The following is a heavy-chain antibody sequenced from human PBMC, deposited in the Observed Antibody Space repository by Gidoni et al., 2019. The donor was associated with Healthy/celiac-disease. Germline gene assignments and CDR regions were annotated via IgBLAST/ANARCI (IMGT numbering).Heavy chain of an antibody. CDR1: GFTFSSYS. V-gene: IGHV3-21*01. Sequence: EVQLVESGGGLVKPGGSLSLSCAASGFTFSSYSMNWVRQAPGKGLEWVSSISSSSSYIYYADSVKGRFTISRDNAKNSLYLQMNSLRAEDTAVYYCARGGADYGDFTFDYWGQGTLVTVSS. J-gene: IGHJ4*02. CDR3: ARGGADYGDFTFDY. CDR2: ISSSSSYI. D-gene: IGHD4-17*01.